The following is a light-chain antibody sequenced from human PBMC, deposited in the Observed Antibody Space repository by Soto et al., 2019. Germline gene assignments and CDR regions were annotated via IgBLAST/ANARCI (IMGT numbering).Light chain of an antibody. Sequence: DIQMTQSPSSLSASVGDRVTITCRASQGISNYLAWYQQIPGKVPKLLISAASTLQSGVPSRFSGSGSVTDFTLTISSLQPEDVATYYCQKYTNVPAFGGGTKVEI. CDR3: QKYTNVPA. CDR2: AAS. CDR1: QGISNY. J-gene: IGKJ4*01. V-gene: IGKV1-27*01.